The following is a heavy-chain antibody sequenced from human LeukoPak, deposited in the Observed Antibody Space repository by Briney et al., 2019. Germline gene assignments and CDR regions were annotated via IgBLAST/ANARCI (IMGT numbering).Heavy chain of an antibody. Sequence: GSLRLSCTASGFTFGDYAMSWVRQAPGKGLEWVGFIRSKAYGGTTEYAASVKDRFTISRDDSKSIAYLQMNSLKTEDTAVYYCTREWVPYGSGSYYNDYWGQGTLVTVSS. CDR3: TREWVPYGSGSYYNDY. J-gene: IGHJ4*02. CDR1: GFTFGDYA. D-gene: IGHD3-10*01. V-gene: IGHV3-49*04. CDR2: IRSKAYGGTT.